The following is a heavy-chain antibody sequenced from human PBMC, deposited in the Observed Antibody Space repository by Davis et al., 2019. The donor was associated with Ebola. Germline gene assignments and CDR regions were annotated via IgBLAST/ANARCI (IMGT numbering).Heavy chain of an antibody. CDR2: ISDYNGNT. J-gene: IGHJ4*02. CDR1: GYTFTSYG. D-gene: IGHD1-1*01. Sequence: ASVKVSCKASGYTFTSYGISWVRQAPGQGLEWMGWISDYNGNTNYAQKLQGRVTMTTDTSTSTAYMEVGSLRSDDTAVYYCARAQFPTTSDHWGQGTLVTVSS. V-gene: IGHV1-18*04. CDR3: ARAQFPTTSDH.